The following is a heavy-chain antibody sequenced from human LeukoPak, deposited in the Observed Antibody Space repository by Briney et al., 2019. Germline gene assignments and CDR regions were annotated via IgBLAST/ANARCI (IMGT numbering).Heavy chain of an antibody. CDR3: ARGPRFDP. Sequence: ASVKVSCKASGYTFTIYEFDWVRQAPGQGLEWLGYISPDTGNTGYAQKFQGRVTMTRDTSISTTYMELSSLTSEDTAVYYCARGPRFDPWGQGTLVTVSS. CDR2: ISPDTGNT. J-gene: IGHJ5*02. CDR1: GYTFTIYE. V-gene: IGHV1-8*01.